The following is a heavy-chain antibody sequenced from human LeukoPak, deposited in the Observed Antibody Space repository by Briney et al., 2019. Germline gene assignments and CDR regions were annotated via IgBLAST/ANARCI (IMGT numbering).Heavy chain of an antibody. CDR1: GFTFSSYG. J-gene: IGHJ2*01. Sequence: GGSLRLSCEASGFTFSSYGMHWVRQAPGKGPEWVAFIRYDGSNTYYADSVKGRFTISRDNSKNTLYLQMNSLRAEDTAVYYCAKLGGGDTWYFDLWGRGTLVTVSS. D-gene: IGHD4-17*01. CDR3: AKLGGGDTWYFDL. CDR2: IRYDGSNT. V-gene: IGHV3-30*02.